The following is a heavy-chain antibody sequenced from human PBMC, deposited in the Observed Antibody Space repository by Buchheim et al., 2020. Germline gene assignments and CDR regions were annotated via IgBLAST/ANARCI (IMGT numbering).Heavy chain of an antibody. J-gene: IGHJ4*02. CDR2: ISYDGSNK. CDR3: ARVDAPKQIVVDY. D-gene: IGHD1-26*01. V-gene: IGHV3-30-3*01. Sequence: QVQLVESGGGVVQPGRSLRLSCAASGFTFSSYAMHWVRQAPGKGLEWVAVISYDGSNKYYADSVKGRFTISRDNSKNTLYLQMNSLRAEDTAVYYCARVDAPKQIVVDYWGQGTL. CDR1: GFTFSSYA.